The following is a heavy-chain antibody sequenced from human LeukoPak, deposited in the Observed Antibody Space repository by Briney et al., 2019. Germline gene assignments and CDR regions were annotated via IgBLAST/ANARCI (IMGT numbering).Heavy chain of an antibody. V-gene: IGHV1-24*01. CDR3: ATADIVVVVAATYFDY. J-gene: IGHJ4*02. CDR1: GYTLTELS. CDR2: FDPEDGET. D-gene: IGHD2-15*01. Sequence: ASVKVSCKVSGYTLTELSMHLVRQAPGKGLEWMGCFDPEDGETIYAQKFQGRVTMTEDTSTDTAYMELSSLRSEDTAVYYCATADIVVVVAATYFDYWGQGTLVTVSS.